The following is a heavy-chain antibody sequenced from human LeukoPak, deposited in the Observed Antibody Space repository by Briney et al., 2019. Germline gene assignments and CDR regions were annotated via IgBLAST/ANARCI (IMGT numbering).Heavy chain of an antibody. CDR2: KNPNSGNT. CDR1: GYTFTSYD. V-gene: IGHV1-8*01. CDR3: ARGTRGDILTGYSLGY. D-gene: IGHD3-9*01. Sequence: ASVKVSCKASGYTFTSYDINWVRQATGQGLEWMGWKNPNSGNTGYAQKFQGRVTMTRNTSISTAYMEVSSLRSEDTAVYYCARGTRGDILTGYSLGYWGQGTLVTVSS. J-gene: IGHJ4*02.